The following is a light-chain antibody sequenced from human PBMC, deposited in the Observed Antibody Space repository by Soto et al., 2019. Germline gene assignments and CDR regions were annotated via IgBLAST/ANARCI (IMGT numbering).Light chain of an antibody. Sequence: QSALTQPASVSGSPGQSITISCTGTSSDVGTYNYVSWYQQHPGKAPKLMIFDVSSRPSGVSNRFSGSKSGNTASLTISGLPAEDEADYYCSSYTTSSTVVFGGGTKLTVL. CDR3: SSYTTSSTVV. CDR2: DVS. CDR1: SSDVGTYNY. V-gene: IGLV2-14*03. J-gene: IGLJ2*01.